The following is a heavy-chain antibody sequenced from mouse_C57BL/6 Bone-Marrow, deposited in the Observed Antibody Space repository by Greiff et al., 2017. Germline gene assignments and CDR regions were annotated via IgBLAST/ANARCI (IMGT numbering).Heavy chain of an antibody. D-gene: IGHD2-4*01. CDR1: GFTFSDAW. J-gene: IGHJ2*01. CDR3: TRGAYYDYDGDFDY. V-gene: IGHV6-6*01. CDR2: IRNKANNHAT. Sequence: EVMLVESGGGLVQPGGSMKLSCAASGFTFSDAWMDWVRQSPEKGLEWVAEIRNKANNHATYYAESVKGRFTISRDDSKSSVYLQMNSLRAEDTGIYYCTRGAYYDYDGDFDYWGQGTTLTVSS.